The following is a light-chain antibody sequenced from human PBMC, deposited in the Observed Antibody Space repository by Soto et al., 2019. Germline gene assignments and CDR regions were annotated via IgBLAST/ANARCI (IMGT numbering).Light chain of an antibody. V-gene: IGKV3-11*01. CDR3: HQRQSWPRT. CDR1: QSINTR. J-gene: IGKJ1*01. Sequence: EIVLTQSPATLSSFPGDRVTLSCRASQSINTRLAWYQQRPGQAPSLLIDQTSLRAAGIPARFIASGSGTDFTLTISDVQPEDFALYYCHQRQSWPRTFGQGTKVDI. CDR2: QTS.